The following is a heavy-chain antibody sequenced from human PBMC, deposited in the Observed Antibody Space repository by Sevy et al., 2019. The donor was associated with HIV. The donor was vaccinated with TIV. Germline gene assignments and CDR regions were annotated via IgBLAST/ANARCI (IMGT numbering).Heavy chain of an antibody. V-gene: IGHV4-61*02. CDR1: GGSIRSGRYY. J-gene: IGHJ5*01. CDR3: ARAGGDGYNYGFFDS. CDR2: IFPSGGS. D-gene: IGHD5-12*01. Sequence: SETLSLTCNVSGGSIRSGRYYWAWIRQPAGKGLEWIGRIFPSGGSNFNPSMMGRVSMSIDTSKKQFSLTLTSVTAADTAVYYCARAGGDGYNYGFFDSWGPGTRVTVSS.